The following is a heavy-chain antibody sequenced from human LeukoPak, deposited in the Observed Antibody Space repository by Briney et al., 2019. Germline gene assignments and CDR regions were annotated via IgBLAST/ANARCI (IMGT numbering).Heavy chain of an antibody. J-gene: IGHJ6*02. D-gene: IGHD3-10*01. CDR2: ISYDGSNK. CDR3: AKDRLLWFGETGMDV. CDR1: GFSFSDTY. V-gene: IGHV3-30*18. Sequence: GGSLRLSCAASGFSFSDTYMSWVRQAPGKGLEWATVISYDGSNKYYADSVKGRFTISRDNSKNTLYLQMNSLRAEDTAVYYCAKDRLLWFGETGMDVWGQGTTVTVSS.